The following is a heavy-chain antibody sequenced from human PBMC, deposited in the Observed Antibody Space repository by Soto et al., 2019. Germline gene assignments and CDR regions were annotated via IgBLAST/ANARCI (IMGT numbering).Heavy chain of an antibody. V-gene: IGHV1-46*01. CDR3: AGHIVADNNWFDP. D-gene: IGHD5-12*01. CDR1: GYTFTSYY. Sequence: ASVKVSCKASGYTFTSYYMHWVRQAPGQGLEWMGIINPSGGSTSYAQKFQGRVTMTRDTSTGTVYMELSSLRSEDTAVYYCAGHIVADNNWFDPWGQGTLVTVSS. J-gene: IGHJ5*02. CDR2: INPSGGST.